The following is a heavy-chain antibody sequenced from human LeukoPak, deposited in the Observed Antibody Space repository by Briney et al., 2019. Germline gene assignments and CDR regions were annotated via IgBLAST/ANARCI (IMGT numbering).Heavy chain of an antibody. CDR2: ISYSGST. CDR1: GDSVSSGTYY. J-gene: IGHJ3*01. V-gene: IGHV4-61*01. CDR3: ARGPCV. Sequence: PSETLSLTCTVSGDSVSSGTYYWSWVRQPPGKGLEWIGFISYSGSTNYNPSLKSRITISVDMSKNQFSLKVRSVTAADTAVYYCARGPCVWGQGTMVTVSS.